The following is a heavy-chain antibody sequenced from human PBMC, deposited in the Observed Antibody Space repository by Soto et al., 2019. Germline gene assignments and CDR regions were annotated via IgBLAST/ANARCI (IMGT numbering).Heavy chain of an antibody. CDR3: ARGIAGTTTGARFDP. D-gene: IGHD1-20*01. J-gene: IGHJ5*02. V-gene: IGHV4-31*03. Sequence: SETLSLTCTVSGRSISSGVYYWSWIRQHPGKGLECIGYIYYSGSTSYNPSLKRRVTISVDTSKNQFSLKLSSVTAADTAVYYCARGIAGTTTGARFDPWGQGTLVTVSS. CDR2: IYYSGST. CDR1: GRSISSGVYY.